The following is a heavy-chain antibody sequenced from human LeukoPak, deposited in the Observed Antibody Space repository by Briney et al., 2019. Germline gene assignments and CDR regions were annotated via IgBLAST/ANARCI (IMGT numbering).Heavy chain of an antibody. D-gene: IGHD5-24*01. CDR1: GFTFSDYY. CDR2: ISSSASTI. CDR3: ARRDGYNYEYAFDI. Sequence: PGGSLRLSCAASGFTFSDYYMSWIRQAPGKGLEWVSYISSSASTIHYADSVKGRFTISRDNAKNSLYLQMNSLRAEDTAVYYCARRDGYNYEYAFDIWGQGTMVTVSS. V-gene: IGHV3-11*04. J-gene: IGHJ3*02.